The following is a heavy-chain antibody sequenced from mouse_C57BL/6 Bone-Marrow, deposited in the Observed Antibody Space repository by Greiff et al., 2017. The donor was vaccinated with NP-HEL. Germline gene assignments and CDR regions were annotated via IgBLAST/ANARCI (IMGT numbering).Heavy chain of an antibody. V-gene: IGHV1-15*01. D-gene: IGHD2-4*01. J-gene: IGHJ4*01. CDR3: RYPYYDREAYYAMDY. Sequence: QVQLQQSGAELVRPGASVTLSCKASGYTFTDYEMHWVKQTPVHGLEWIGAIDPETGGTAYNQKFKGKAILTADKSSSTAYMELRSLTSEDSAVYYCRYPYYDREAYYAMDYWGQGTSVTVSS. CDR2: IDPETGGT. CDR1: GYTFTDYE.